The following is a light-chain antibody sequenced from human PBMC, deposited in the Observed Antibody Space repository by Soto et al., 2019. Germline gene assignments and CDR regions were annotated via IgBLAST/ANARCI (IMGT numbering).Light chain of an antibody. J-gene: IGKJ1*01. CDR3: QHYNTHSPGT. V-gene: IGKV1-5*01. CDR1: QSVSSW. Sequence: DIQMTQTPATLSAFAGDRVTVTCRASQSVSSWVAWYQEKPGRGPKLLIYDASTWQSGVPSRFIGSGSGTEFTLTITSLQPDDFATYYCQHYNTHSPGTFGQGTKVDIK. CDR2: DAS.